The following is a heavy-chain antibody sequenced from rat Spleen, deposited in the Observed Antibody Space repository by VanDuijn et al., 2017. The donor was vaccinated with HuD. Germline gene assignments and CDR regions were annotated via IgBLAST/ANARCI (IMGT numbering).Heavy chain of an antibody. V-gene: IGHV5-58*01. CDR2: ISADGVKT. D-gene: IGHD1-4*01. CDR1: GFIFSNYW. Sequence: EVQLVETGGGLVLPGRSLKLSCVASGFIFSNYWMYWVRQAPGKGLEWVSSISADGVKTYYPDSVKGRFTISRANSENAVYLQMNSVRSEDTATYYCASLPGWGQGVMVTVSS. J-gene: IGHJ2*01. CDR3: ASLPG.